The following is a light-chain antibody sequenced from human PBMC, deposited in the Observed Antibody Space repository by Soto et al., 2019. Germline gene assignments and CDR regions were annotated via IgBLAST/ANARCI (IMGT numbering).Light chain of an antibody. J-gene: IGLJ1*01. Sequence: QSVLTQSPSASATPGQRVTISCSGSSSNIGGNAVNWYQQLPETAPKLLIYSNTQRPSGVPDRCSGSKSGTSASLAISGLQAEDEADYYCAAWDDSLNGYVFGTGTKLTVL. CDR1: SSNIGGNA. CDR2: SNT. V-gene: IGLV1-44*01. CDR3: AAWDDSLNGYV.